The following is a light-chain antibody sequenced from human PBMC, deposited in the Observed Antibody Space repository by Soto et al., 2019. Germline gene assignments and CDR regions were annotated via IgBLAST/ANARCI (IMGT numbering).Light chain of an antibody. CDR3: NSYAGSNNWV. Sequence: QSALTQPRSVSGSPGQSVTISCTGTSSDVGGYNYVSWYQQHPGKAPQLMIYEVTKRPSGVPDRFSGSKSGNTASLTVSGLQTEDEADYYCNSYAGSNNWVFGGWTKVTVL. CDR1: SSDVGGYNY. CDR2: EVT. J-gene: IGLJ3*02. V-gene: IGLV2-8*01.